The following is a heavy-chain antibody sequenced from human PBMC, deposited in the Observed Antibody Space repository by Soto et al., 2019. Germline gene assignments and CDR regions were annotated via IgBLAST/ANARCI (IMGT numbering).Heavy chain of an antibody. J-gene: IGHJ5*02. V-gene: IGHV2-5*01. CDR1: GFSLSTSGVG. CDR2: IYWNDDK. Sequence: QITLKESGPTLVKPTQTLTLTCTFSGFSLSTSGVGVGWIRQPPGKALEWLALIYWNDDKRYSPSLKSRLTITKDTSKNQVVLTMTNMDPVDTATYYCAHTGGESGIFGVVIIRDAPGFDPWGQGTLVTVSS. CDR3: AHTGGESGIFGVVIIRDAPGFDP. D-gene: IGHD3-3*01.